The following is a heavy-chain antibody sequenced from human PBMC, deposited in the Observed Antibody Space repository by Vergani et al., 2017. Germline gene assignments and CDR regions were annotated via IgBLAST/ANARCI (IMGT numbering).Heavy chain of an antibody. J-gene: IGHJ4*02. Sequence: QVQLVQSGAEVKKPGASVKVSCKAFGYTFTSNGISWVRKAPGQGLEWMGWISGYNGNTHYAQKLQGRVTMTTDTSTGTAYMELRSLRSDDTAVYYCAIDGGGRYYYYWGQGTLVTVSS. CDR1: GYTFTSNG. CDR3: AIDGGGRYYYY. CDR2: ISGYNGNT. V-gene: IGHV1-18*04. D-gene: IGHD1-26*01.